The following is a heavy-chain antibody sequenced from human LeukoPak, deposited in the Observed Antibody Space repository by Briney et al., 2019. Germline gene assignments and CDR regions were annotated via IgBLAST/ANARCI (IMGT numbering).Heavy chain of an antibody. V-gene: IGHV3-30*18. D-gene: IGHD6-19*01. CDR2: ISYDGSNK. CDR1: GFTFGSYG. CDR3: AKDSSLQWLGTFDY. Sequence: GGSLRLSCAASGFTFGSYGMHWIRQAPGKGLEWVAVISYDGSNKYYADSMKGRFTVSRDNSKNTLYLQMNSLRAEDTAVYYCAKDSSLQWLGTFDYWGQGTLVTVSS. J-gene: IGHJ4*02.